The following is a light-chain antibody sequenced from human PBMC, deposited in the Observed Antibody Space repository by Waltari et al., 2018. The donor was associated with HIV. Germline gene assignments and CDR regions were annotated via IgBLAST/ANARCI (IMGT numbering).Light chain of an antibody. CDR2: GT. V-gene: IGLV1-40*01. J-gene: IGLJ2*01. CDR3: QTYDSSLSGSVV. Sequence: QSVLTQPPSVSGAPGQTVTISCTGSSSNIGARFDVHWYQQIPGTAPTLLMYGTNRPSGVPDRCSGSKSGTSASLAITGLQAEDEADYYCQTYDSSLSGSVVFGGGTKLTVL. CDR1: SSNIGARFD.